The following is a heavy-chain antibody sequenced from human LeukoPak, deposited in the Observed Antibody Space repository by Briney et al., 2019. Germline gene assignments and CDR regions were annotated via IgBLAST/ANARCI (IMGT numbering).Heavy chain of an antibody. Sequence: GGSLRLSCAASGFTFSNYTMHWVRQAPGKGLEWVAAISDDGSNKYYADSVKGRFTISRDNSKNTLYLQMNSLRAEDTAVYYCARERYYYDSSGYFPPYWYFDLWGRGTLVTVSS. CDR2: ISDDGSNK. D-gene: IGHD3-22*01. CDR3: ARERYYYDSSGYFPPYWYFDL. CDR1: GFTFSNYT. J-gene: IGHJ2*01. V-gene: IGHV3-30*04.